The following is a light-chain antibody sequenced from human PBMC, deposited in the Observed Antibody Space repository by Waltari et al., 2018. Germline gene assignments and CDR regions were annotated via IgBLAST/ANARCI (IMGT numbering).Light chain of an antibody. CDR2: GAS. V-gene: IGKV1-39*01. CDR3: QQSYNSPPT. Sequence: DIQMTQSPSSLSASVGDRVTITCRASQTISTFLNWYQQVPGKSPNLLIFGASTLHSGVPSRFSGIGSGTDFTLTISSLQPEDFATYFCQQSYNSPPTFGGGTKVDIK. J-gene: IGKJ4*01. CDR1: QTISTF.